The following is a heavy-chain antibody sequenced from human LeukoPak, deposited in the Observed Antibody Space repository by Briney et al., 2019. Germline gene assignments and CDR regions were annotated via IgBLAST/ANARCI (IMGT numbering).Heavy chain of an antibody. Sequence: GGPLRLSCAASGFTVRSNYMSWVRQAPGKGLEWVSIIYSGGDTYYADSVKGRFTISRDNSKNTLYLQMNSLRAEDTAMYYCPTAPHGMDVWGQGTTVTVSS. CDR2: IYSGGDT. CDR3: PTAPHGMDV. CDR1: GFTVRSNY. J-gene: IGHJ6*02. V-gene: IGHV3-53*01.